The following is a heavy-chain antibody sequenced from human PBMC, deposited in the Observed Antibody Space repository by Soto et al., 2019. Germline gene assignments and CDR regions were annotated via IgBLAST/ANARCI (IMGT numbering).Heavy chain of an antibody. Sequence: PSETLSLTCSVSGGSLSKYYWSWIRQPAGKGLEWIGRISTSGHVVSKVSLRSRLTMSVDMSNNHFSLNLTSVTAADTAVYYCARANNDFWSLYPLAFDYWGQGALVTVSS. CDR1: GGSLSKYY. CDR3: ARANNDFWSLYPLAFDY. V-gene: IGHV4-4*07. CDR2: ISTSGHV. J-gene: IGHJ4*02. D-gene: IGHD3-3*01.